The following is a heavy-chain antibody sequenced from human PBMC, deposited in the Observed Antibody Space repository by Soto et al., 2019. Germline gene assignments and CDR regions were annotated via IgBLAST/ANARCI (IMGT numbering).Heavy chain of an antibody. J-gene: IGHJ5*02. CDR2: IYYSGST. V-gene: IGHV4-39*01. D-gene: IGHD6-6*01. CDR3: ARVRGIAARSWFDP. Sequence: SETLSLTCTVSGGSISSSSYYWGWIRQPPGKGLEWIGSIYYSGSTYYNPSLKSRVTISVDTSKNQFSLKLSSVTAADTAVYYCARVRGIAARSWFDPWGQGTLVTVSS. CDR1: GGSISSSSYY.